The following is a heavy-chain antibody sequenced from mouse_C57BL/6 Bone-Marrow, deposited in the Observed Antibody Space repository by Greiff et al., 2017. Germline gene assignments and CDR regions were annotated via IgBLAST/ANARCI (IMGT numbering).Heavy chain of an antibody. CDR2: IYPRSGNT. V-gene: IGHV1-81*01. CDR3: AAIYYCGSGYYYAMDY. CDR1: GYTFTSYG. J-gene: IGHJ4*01. Sequence: VQLQQSGAELARPGASVKLSCKASGYTFTSYGISWVKQRTGQGLEWIGEIYPRSGNTYYNEKFKGKATLTADKSSSTAYMELRSLTSEDSAVYFCAAIYYCGSGYYYAMDYWGQGTSVTVSS. D-gene: IGHD1-1*01.